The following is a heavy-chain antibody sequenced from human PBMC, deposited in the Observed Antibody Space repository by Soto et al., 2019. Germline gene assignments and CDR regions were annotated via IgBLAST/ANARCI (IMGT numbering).Heavy chain of an antibody. J-gene: IGHJ6*03. V-gene: IGHV3-30-3*01. D-gene: IGHD2-15*01. CDR3: ARDDVHCSGGRCYGVPMYV. Sequence: GGSLRLSCAASGFTFRSYAMHWVRQAPGKGLEWVAVISYDGSNKYYADSVKGRFTISRDNSKNTLFLQMNSLRAEDTAVYYCARDDVHCSGGRCYGVPMYVWGKGTTVTVSS. CDR1: GFTFRSYA. CDR2: ISYDGSNK.